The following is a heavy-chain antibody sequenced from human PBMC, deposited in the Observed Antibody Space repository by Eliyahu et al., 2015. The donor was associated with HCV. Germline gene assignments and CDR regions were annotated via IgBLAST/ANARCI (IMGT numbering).Heavy chain of an antibody. CDR3: AREGYCSSTSCSNWFDP. J-gene: IGHJ5*02. Sequence: QVQLQQWGAGLLKPSETLSLTCAVYGGSFSGYYWSWIRQPPGKGLGVVWGITNSVEAPYNPPLKSRVTISVDTSKNQFSLKLSSVTAADTAVYYCAREGYCSSTSCSNWFDPWGQGTLVTVSS. CDR2: TNSVEAP. CDR1: GGSFSGYY. V-gene: IGHV4-34*01. D-gene: IGHD2-2*01.